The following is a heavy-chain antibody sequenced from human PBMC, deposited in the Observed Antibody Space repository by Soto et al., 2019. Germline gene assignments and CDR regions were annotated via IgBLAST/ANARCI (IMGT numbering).Heavy chain of an antibody. CDR2: ISSSSSYI. J-gene: IGHJ6*02. D-gene: IGHD1-26*01. CDR1: GFTFSSYS. CDR3: ARDTGQDGIVGALRLHYYGMDV. V-gene: IGHV3-21*01. Sequence: GGSLRLSCAASGFTFSSYSMNWVRQAPGKGLEWVSSISSSSSYIYYADSVKGRFTISRDNAKNSLYLQMNSLRAEDTAVYYCARDTGQDGIVGALRLHYYGMDVWGQGTTVTVSS.